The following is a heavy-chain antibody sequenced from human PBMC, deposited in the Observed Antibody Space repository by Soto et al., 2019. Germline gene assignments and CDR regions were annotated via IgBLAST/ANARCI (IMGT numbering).Heavy chain of an antibody. CDR3: AIDRSYYDYVWGTYRYTFDI. V-gene: IGHV1-3*01. D-gene: IGHD3-16*02. J-gene: IGHJ3*02. CDR1: GYTFSSYA. Sequence: ASVKVSCKASGYTFSSYAMHWVRQAPGQGLEWMGWINAGNGNTKYSQKFQGRVTITRDTSASTAYMDLSSLRSEDTAVYYCAIDRSYYDYVWGTYRYTFDIWGQGTMVTVSS. CDR2: INAGNGNT.